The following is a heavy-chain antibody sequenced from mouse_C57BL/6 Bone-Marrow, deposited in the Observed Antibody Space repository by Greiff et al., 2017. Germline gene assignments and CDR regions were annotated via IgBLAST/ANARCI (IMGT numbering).Heavy chain of an antibody. CDR2: ISSGGSYT. CDR1: GFTFSSYG. V-gene: IGHV5-6*01. J-gene: IGHJ4*01. Sequence: EVKVVESGGDLVKPGGSLKLSCAASGFTFSSYGMSWVRQTPDKRLEWVATISSGGSYTYYPDSVKGRFTISRDTAKNTLYLQMSSLKSEDTAMYCCARHGYMDYWGQGTSVTVSS. CDR3: ARHGYMDY.